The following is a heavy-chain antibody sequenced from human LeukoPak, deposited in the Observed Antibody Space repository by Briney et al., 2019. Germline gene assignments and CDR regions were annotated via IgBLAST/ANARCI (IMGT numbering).Heavy chain of an antibody. Sequence: SETLSLTCTVSGGSISSYYWSWIRQPPGKGLEWIGYIYYSGSTNYNPSLKRRVTISVDTSKNQFSLKLSSVTAADTAVYYCARHYHWFDPWGQGTLVTVSS. CDR1: GGSISSYY. J-gene: IGHJ5*02. CDR2: IYYSGST. CDR3: ARHYHWFDP. V-gene: IGHV4-59*08.